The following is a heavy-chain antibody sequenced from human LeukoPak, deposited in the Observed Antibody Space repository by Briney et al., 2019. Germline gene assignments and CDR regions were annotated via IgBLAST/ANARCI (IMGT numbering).Heavy chain of an antibody. CDR3: ARQRFGELFSDY. D-gene: IGHD3-10*01. V-gene: IGHV4-34*01. CDR2: INHSGST. Sequence: PSETLSLTRAVYGGSFSGYYWSWIRQPPGKGLEWIGEINHSGSTNYNPSLKSRVTISVDTSKNQFSLKLSSVTAADTAVYYCARQRFGELFSDYWGQGTLVTVSS. CDR1: GGSFSGYY. J-gene: IGHJ4*02.